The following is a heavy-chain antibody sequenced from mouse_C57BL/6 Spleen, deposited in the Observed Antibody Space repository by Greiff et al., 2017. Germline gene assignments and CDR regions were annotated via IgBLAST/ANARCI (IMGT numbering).Heavy chain of an antibody. J-gene: IGHJ4*01. Sequence: QVQLQQPGAELVRPGTSVKLSCKASGYTFTSYWMHWVKQRPGQGLEWIGVIDPSDSYTNYNQKFKGKATLTVDTSSSTAYMQLSSLTSEDSAVYYCARSGDSSGYVYYAMDYWGQGTSGTVSS. CDR3: ARSGDSSGYVYYAMDY. CDR2: IDPSDSYT. V-gene: IGHV1-59*01. CDR1: GYTFTSYW. D-gene: IGHD3-2*02.